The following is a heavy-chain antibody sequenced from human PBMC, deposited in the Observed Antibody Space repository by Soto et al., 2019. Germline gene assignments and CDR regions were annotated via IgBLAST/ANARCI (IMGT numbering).Heavy chain of an antibody. CDR3: AIGQLAAKAGWIYL. D-gene: IGHD6-25*01. Sequence: SETLSLTCTVSGDPIISYYYTWVRQPPGKGLEWIGYIYYSGTTNSNPSLKSRVTISLDTSKNQFSLNLRSVTAADTAVYYCAIGQLAAKAGWIYLCGKGTLVIVYS. CDR2: IYYSGTT. V-gene: IGHV4-59*01. J-gene: IGHJ4*02. CDR1: GDPIISYY.